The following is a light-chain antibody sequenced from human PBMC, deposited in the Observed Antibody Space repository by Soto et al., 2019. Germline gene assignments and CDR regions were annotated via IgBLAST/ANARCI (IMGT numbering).Light chain of an antibody. Sequence: DVVMTQSPLSLPVTLGQPASISCRSSQSLVHPDGNIYLSWFQQRPGQSPRRLIYKVSNRDSGVPDRISGSGSGTGFTLRISRVEAEDVGIYYCMQGTLWPWTFGQGTKVDIK. CDR1: QSLVHPDGNIY. CDR2: KVS. J-gene: IGKJ1*01. V-gene: IGKV2-30*02. CDR3: MQGTLWPWT.